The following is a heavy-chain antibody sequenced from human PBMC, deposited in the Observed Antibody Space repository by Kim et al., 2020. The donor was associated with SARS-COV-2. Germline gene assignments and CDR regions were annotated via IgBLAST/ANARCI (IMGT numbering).Heavy chain of an antibody. CDR2: LSGSGDST. CDR3: AKGTRYCSGGSCSYYYYGMDV. D-gene: IGHD2-15*01. Sequence: GGSLRLSCAASGFTFSTYVMSWVRQAPGRGLDWVSTLSGSGDSTSYEDSVKGRFTISRDNSKNTLYLQMNSLRAEDTAVYYCAKGTRYCSGGSCSYYYYGMDVWGQGTTVTVSS. V-gene: IGHV3-23*01. J-gene: IGHJ6*02. CDR1: GFTFSTYV.